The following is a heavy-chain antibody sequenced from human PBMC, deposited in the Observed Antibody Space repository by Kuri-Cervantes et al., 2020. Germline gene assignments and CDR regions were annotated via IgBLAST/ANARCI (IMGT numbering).Heavy chain of an antibody. J-gene: IGHJ3*02. Sequence: YNPSLKSRVTKSVDKSKNQFSLNLSSVTAADTAVYDCARNYGDYPHDAFDIWGQGTMVTVSS. V-gene: IGHV4-4*02. D-gene: IGHD4-17*01. CDR3: ARNYGDYPHDAFDI.